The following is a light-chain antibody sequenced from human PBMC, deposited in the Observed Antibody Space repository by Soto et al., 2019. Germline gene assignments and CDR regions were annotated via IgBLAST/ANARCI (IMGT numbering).Light chain of an antibody. V-gene: IGLV1-47*01. J-gene: IGLJ1*01. Sequence: QSVLTQSPSASGTPVQRVTISCSGCASTIGRNYVYWYQQLPGTAPKLLIYRNSQRPSGVPDRFSGSKSGTSASLAISGLRSEDEADYYCAAWDDNLSGFYVFGDGTKVTVL. CDR1: ASTIGRNY. CDR2: RNS. CDR3: AAWDDNLSGFYV.